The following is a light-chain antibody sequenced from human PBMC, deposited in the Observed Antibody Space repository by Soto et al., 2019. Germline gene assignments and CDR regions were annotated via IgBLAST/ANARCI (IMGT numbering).Light chain of an antibody. CDR3: SSYTSSSTRA. CDR1: SSDVGAYDY. V-gene: IGLV2-14*03. Sequence: QPVLTQPASVSGSPGQSITISCTGASSDVGAYDYVSWYQQHPDKAPKLMIYEVSNRPSGVSNRFSGSKSVNTATLTISGLQADDEADYYCSSYTSSSTRALGTGTKVTV. CDR2: EVS. J-gene: IGLJ1*01.